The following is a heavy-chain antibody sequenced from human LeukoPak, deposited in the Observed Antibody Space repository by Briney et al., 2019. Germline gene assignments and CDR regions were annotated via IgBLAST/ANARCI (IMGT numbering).Heavy chain of an antibody. CDR1: GFTFSSYA. J-gene: IGHJ3*02. CDR3: ASSHDYDAFDI. CDR2: IYSGGST. D-gene: IGHD4-11*01. V-gene: IGHV3-53*01. Sequence: PGGPLRLSCAASGFTFSSYAMHWVRQAPGKGLEWVSVIYSGGSTYYADSVKGRFTISRDNSKNTLYLQMNSLRAEDTAVYYCASSHDYDAFDIWGQGTMVTVSS.